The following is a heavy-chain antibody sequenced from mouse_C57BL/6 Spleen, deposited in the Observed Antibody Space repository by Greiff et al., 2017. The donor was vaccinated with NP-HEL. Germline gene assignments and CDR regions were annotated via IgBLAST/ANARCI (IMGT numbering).Heavy chain of an antibody. CDR2: IYPNSGST. CDR3: ARLATGGAADFDY. CDR1: GYTFPSYG. D-gene: IGHD4-1*01. Sequence: QVQLQQSGAELARPGASVKLSCKASGYTFPSYGISWVKQRPGQGLEWIGEIYPNSGSTYYNEKFKSKATLTVDKSSSTAYMQLRSLTSEDSAVYECARLATGGAADFDYWGKGTTLTVS. V-gene: IGHV1-81*01. J-gene: IGHJ2*01.